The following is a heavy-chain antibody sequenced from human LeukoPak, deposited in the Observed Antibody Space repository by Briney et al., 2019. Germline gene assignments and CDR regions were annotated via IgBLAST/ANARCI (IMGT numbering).Heavy chain of an antibody. J-gene: IGHJ6*02. Sequence: GASVKVSCKASGGTFSSYAISWVRQAPGQGLEWMGWISAYNGNTNYAQKLQGRVTMTTDTSTSTAYMELRSLRSDDTAVYYCARQLVMDYYYGMDVWGQGTTVTVSS. CDR2: ISAYNGNT. D-gene: IGHD6-13*01. CDR1: GGTFSSYA. V-gene: IGHV1-18*01. CDR3: ARQLVMDYYYGMDV.